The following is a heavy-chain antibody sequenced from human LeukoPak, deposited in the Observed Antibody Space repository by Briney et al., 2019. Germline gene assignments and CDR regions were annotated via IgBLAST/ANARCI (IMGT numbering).Heavy chain of an antibody. J-gene: IGHJ3*01. CDR1: GGSISSYY. Sequence: SETLSLTCTVSGGSISSYYWSWIRQPPGKGLEWIGYIYYANTNYNPSLKSRVTISVDTSRNRFSLKLTSVTAADTAVYYCARGAHSDFWRGFPHDIFNVWGQGTMVAVSS. V-gene: IGHV4-59*01. CDR2: IYYANT. D-gene: IGHD3-3*01. CDR3: ARGAHSDFWRGFPHDIFNV.